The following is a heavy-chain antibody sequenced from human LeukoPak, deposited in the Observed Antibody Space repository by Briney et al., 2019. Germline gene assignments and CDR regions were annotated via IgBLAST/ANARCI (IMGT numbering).Heavy chain of an antibody. D-gene: IGHD5-18*01. J-gene: IGHJ4*02. V-gene: IGHV6-1*01. CDR1: GDSVSSNSVA. Sequence: SQTLLLTCVISGDSVSSNSVAWNWIRQSPSRGLEWLGRIYYRSKWYNDYAVSVESRITINPDTTKNRFSLQLNSVTPEDTAVYYCARERGGNNYGYVFDYWGQGTLVTVSS. CDR3: ARERGGNNYGYVFDY. CDR2: IYYRSKWYN.